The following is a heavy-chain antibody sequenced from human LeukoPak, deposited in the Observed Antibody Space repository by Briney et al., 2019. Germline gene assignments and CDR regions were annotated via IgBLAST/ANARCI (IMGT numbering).Heavy chain of an antibody. CDR3: ARGDYGSGSYYSEYYFDY. V-gene: IGHV3-23*01. J-gene: IGHJ4*02. Sequence: GGSLRLSCAASGFTFSSYAMSWVRQAPGKGLEWVSAISGSGGSTYYADSVKGRFTISRDNSKNTLYLQMNSLRAEDTAVYYCARGDYGSGSYYSEYYFDYWGQGTLVTVSS. CDR2: ISGSGGST. D-gene: IGHD3-10*01. CDR1: GFTFSSYA.